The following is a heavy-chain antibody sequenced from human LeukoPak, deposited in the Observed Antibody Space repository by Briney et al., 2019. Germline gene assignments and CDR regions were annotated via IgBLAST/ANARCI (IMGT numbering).Heavy chain of an antibody. V-gene: IGHV2-26*01. D-gene: IGHD3-10*01. Sequence: ESGPTLLNPTATLTLTCTVSGFSLSNARMGVSWIRQPPGKALEWLAHIFSNDEKSYSTSLKSRLTISKDTSKGQVVLTMTNMDPVDTATYYCARYYGSGSFDYWGQGTLVTVSS. CDR1: GFSLSNARMG. CDR3: ARYYGSGSFDY. J-gene: IGHJ4*02. CDR2: IFSNDEK.